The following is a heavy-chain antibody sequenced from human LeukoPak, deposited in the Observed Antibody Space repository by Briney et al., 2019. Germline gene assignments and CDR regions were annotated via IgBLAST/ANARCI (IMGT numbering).Heavy chain of an antibody. D-gene: IGHD6-25*01. CDR1: GFTFSSYG. V-gene: IGHV3-30*03. CDR3: ARRSAAKDAFDI. Sequence: PGGSLRLSCAASGFTFSSYGIHWVRQAPGKGLEWVAVISYDGSDKYYADSVKGRFAISRDDSKNTLYLQMNSLRAEDTAVYYCARRSAAKDAFDIWGQGTMVTVSS. CDR2: ISYDGSDK. J-gene: IGHJ3*02.